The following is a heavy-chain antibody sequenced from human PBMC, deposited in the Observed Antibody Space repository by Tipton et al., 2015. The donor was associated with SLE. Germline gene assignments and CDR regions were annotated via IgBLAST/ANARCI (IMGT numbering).Heavy chain of an antibody. J-gene: IGHJ4*02. CDR3: ARGQGPLPY. Sequence: TLSLTCTVSGGPISSYYWSWIRQPPGKGLEWIGYIYYSGSTNYNPSLKSRVTISVDTSKNQFSLKLSSVTAADTAVYYCARGQGPLPYWGQGTLVTVSS. D-gene: IGHD1-26*01. CDR1: GGPISSYY. CDR2: IYYSGST. V-gene: IGHV4-59*12.